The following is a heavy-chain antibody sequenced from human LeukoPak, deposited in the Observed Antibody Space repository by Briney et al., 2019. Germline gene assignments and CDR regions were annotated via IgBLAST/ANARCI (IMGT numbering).Heavy chain of an antibody. Sequence: PSETLSLTCTVSGGSISSYYWSWIRQPPGKGLEWIGYIYYSGNTNYNPSLKSRVTISVDTSKNQFSLKLSSVTAADTAVYYCARDSSSWDAFDIWGQGTMVTVSS. CDR2: IYYSGNT. J-gene: IGHJ3*02. V-gene: IGHV4-59*01. CDR3: ARDSSSWDAFDI. CDR1: GGSISSYY. D-gene: IGHD6-13*01.